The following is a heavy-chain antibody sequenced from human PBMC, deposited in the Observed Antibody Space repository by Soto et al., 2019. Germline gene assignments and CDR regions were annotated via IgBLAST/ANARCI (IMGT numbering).Heavy chain of an antibody. Sequence: PSLTCTVSGGSISGYYWSWIRQSPGKGLEYIGYIYYRGSTNYNPSLKSRVTMSVDTSRNQFSLKVNSVTAADTAVYYCARQQLLPFYYALDVWGQGTTVTVSS. V-gene: IGHV4-59*01. J-gene: IGHJ6*02. CDR2: IYYRGST. CDR3: ARQQLLPFYYALDV. D-gene: IGHD6-13*01. CDR1: GGSISGYY.